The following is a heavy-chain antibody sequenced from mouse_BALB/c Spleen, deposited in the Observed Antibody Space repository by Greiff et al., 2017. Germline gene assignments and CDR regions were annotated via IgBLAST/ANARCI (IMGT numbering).Heavy chain of an antibody. J-gene: IGHJ4*01. Sequence: QVQLKQSGPGLVAPSQSLSITCTVSGFSLTSYGVHWVRQPPGKGLEWLGVIWAGGSTNYNSALMSRLSISKDNSKSQVFLKMNSLQTDDTAMYYCARDLYGNYYAMDCWGQGTSVTVSS. D-gene: IGHD2-1*01. CDR1: GFSLTSYG. CDR3: ARDLYGNYYAMDC. V-gene: IGHV2-9*02. CDR2: IWAGGST.